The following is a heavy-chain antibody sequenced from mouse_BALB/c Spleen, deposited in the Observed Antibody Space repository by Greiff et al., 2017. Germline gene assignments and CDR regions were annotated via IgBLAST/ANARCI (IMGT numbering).Heavy chain of an antibody. Sequence: EVQLQESGPGLVKPSQSLSLTCTVTGYSITSDYAWNWIRQFPGNKLEWMGYISYSGSTSYNPSLKSRISITRDTSKNQFFLQLNSVTTEDTATYYCARGGRYDVGAMDYWGQGTSVTVSS. J-gene: IGHJ4*01. CDR3: ARGGRYDVGAMDY. CDR2: ISYSGST. CDR1: GYSITSDYA. V-gene: IGHV3-2*02. D-gene: IGHD2-14*01.